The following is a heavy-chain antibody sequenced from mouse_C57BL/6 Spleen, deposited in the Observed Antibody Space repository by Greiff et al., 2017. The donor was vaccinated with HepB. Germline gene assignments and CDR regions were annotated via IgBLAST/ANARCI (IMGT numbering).Heavy chain of an antibody. J-gene: IGHJ2*01. CDR1: GFTFSDYY. CDR3: ARRNYGSSFDY. D-gene: IGHD1-1*01. CDR2: ISNGGGST. V-gene: IGHV5-12*01. Sequence: EVQRVESGGGLVQPGGSLKLSCAASGFTFSDYYMYWVRQTPEKRLEWVAYISNGGGSTYYPDTVKGRFTISRDNAKNTLYLQMSRLKSEDTAMYYCARRNYGSSFDYWGQGTTLTVSS.